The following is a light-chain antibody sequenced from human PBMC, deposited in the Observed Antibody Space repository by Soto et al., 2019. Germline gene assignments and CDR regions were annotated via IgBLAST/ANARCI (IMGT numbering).Light chain of an antibody. CDR2: DAS. J-gene: IGKJ4*01. Sequence: DMQMTQSPSILSASAGDSVTITCRASQSVSRWLAWYQQKPGKAPKLLIYDASSLNSGVPSRFSGSQSGTEFTLTITSLLPDDFATYFCQQYSSYSLPTFGGGTKVDSK. CDR3: QQYSSYSLPT. V-gene: IGKV1-5*01. CDR1: QSVSRW.